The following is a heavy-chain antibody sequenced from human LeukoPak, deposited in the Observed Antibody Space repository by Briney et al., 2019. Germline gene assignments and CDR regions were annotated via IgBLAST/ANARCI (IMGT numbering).Heavy chain of an antibody. CDR3: AIRSIRIAYYGSGSYRVGAFDI. D-gene: IGHD3-10*01. CDR2: IYYSGST. V-gene: IGHV4-59*12. J-gene: IGHJ3*02. Sequence: SETLSLTCTVSGGSISSYYWSWIRQPPGKGLEWIGYIYYSGSTNYNPSLKSRVTISVDTSKNQFSLKLSSVTAADTAVYYCAIRSIRIAYYGSGSYRVGAFDIWGQGTMVTVSS. CDR1: GGSISSYY.